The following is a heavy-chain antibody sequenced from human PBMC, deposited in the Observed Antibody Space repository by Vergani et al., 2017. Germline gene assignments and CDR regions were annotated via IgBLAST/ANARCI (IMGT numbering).Heavy chain of an antibody. CDR1: GGSFSGYY. V-gene: IGHV4-34*01. CDR3: ARERPRGGSGLPVKDY. Sequence: QVQLQQWGAGLLKPSETLSLTCAVYGGSFSGYYWSWIRQPPGKGLEWIGEINHSGSTNYNPSLKSRVTISVDTYKNQFSLKLSSVTAADTAVYYCARERPRGGSGLPVKDYWGQGTLVTVSS. CDR2: INHSGST. D-gene: IGHD2-15*01. J-gene: IGHJ4*02.